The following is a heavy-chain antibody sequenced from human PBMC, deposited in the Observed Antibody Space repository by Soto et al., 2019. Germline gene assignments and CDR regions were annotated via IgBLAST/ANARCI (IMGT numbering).Heavy chain of an antibody. D-gene: IGHD3-10*01. J-gene: IGHJ6*02. Sequence: PSETLSLTCTVSGGSISSSSYYWGWIRQPPGKGLEWIGSIYYSGSTYYNPSLKSRVTISVDTSKNQFSLKLSSVTAAVTVVYYCARFNTLYYYGSGSFHYYYYGMDVWGQGTTVTVSS. CDR2: IYYSGST. CDR3: ARFNTLYYYGSGSFHYYYYGMDV. V-gene: IGHV4-39*01. CDR1: GGSISSSSYY.